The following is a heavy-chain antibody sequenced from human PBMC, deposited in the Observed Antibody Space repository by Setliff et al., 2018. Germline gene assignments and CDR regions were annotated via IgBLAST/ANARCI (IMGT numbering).Heavy chain of an antibody. D-gene: IGHD3-3*01. CDR3: TRERSEDFWSGYPYYYYMDV. V-gene: IGHV1-69*13. CDR1: GVTFSSYA. CDR2: IIPIFGTA. Sequence: ASVKVSCKASGVTFSSYAISWVRQAPGQGLEWMGGIIPIFGTANYAQKFQGRVTITADESTSTAYMELNSLKTEDTAVYYCTRERSEDFWSGYPYYYYMDVWGKGTTVTVSS. J-gene: IGHJ6*03.